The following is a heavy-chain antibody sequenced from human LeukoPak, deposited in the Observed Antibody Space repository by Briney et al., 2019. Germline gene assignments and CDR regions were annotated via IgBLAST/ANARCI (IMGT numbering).Heavy chain of an antibody. CDR1: GGSINNYY. V-gene: IGHV4-34*01. CDR3: ARVPRFYSSGWQFTGYYFDY. Sequence: SQTLSLTCTVSGGSINNYYWSWIRQPPGKGLEWIGEINHSGSTNYNPSLKSRVTISVDTSKNLFSLKLSSVTAADTAVYYCARVPRFYSSGWQFTGYYFDYWGQGTLVTVSS. CDR2: INHSGST. D-gene: IGHD6-19*01. J-gene: IGHJ4*02.